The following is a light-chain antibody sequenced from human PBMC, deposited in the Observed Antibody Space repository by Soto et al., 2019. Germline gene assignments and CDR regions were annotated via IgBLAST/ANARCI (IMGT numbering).Light chain of an antibody. Sequence: QSVLTQPPPVSGAPGQGVTISCTGSSFNIGANYDVHWYQHLPGTGPKLLIYANSFRPSGVPDRVSASKSGSSASLAITGLQAEDEADYYCQSYDARLSAYVFGTGTKVTVL. J-gene: IGLJ1*01. CDR3: QSYDARLSAYV. V-gene: IGLV1-40*01. CDR2: ANS. CDR1: SFNIGANYD.